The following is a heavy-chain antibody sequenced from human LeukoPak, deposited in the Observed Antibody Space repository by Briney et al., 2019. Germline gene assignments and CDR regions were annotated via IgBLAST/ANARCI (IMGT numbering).Heavy chain of an antibody. CDR1: SGLFSGNY. D-gene: IGHD4-17*01. J-gene: IGHJ4*02. Sequence: SETLSLTCAVYSGLFSGNYWSWIRQSPGKGLEWIGQINHSGSTNYHPSLRSRVTISVDTSKKQFSPRLSSETAADTAVYYCARGNGDLDYWGQGTLVTVSS. CDR3: ARGNGDLDY. V-gene: IGHV4-34*01. CDR2: INHSGST.